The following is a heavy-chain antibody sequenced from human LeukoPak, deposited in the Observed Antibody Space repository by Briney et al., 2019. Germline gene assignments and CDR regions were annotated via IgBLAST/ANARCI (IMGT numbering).Heavy chain of an antibody. J-gene: IGHJ6*02. CDR2: IYYSGST. CDR3: ARDLIPDFWSGYYTSGYYYYGMDV. V-gene: IGHV4-61*01. D-gene: IGHD3-3*01. Sequence: PSETLSLTCSVSGGSIGSSSNDYWTWIRQPPGKGLEWIGYIYYSGSTNYNPSLKSRVTISVDTSKNQFSLKLSSVTAADTAVYYCARDLIPDFWSGYYTSGYYYYGMDVWGQGTTVTVSS. CDR1: GGSIGSSSNDY.